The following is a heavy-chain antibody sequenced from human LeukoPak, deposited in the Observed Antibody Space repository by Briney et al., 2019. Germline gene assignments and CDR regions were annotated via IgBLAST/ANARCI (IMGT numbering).Heavy chain of an antibody. CDR1: GFTFSNYW. CDR2: IKQDGSEK. Sequence: GGSLRLSCAASGFTFSNYWMTWVRQAPGKGLEWVANIKQDGSEKYYVDSVKGRFTIPRDNAKNSLYLQMNSLRAEDTAVYYCAMTARTHYYDSSGYFYYWGQGTLVTVSS. V-gene: IGHV3-7*01. J-gene: IGHJ4*02. CDR3: AMTARTHYYDSSGYFYY. D-gene: IGHD3-22*01.